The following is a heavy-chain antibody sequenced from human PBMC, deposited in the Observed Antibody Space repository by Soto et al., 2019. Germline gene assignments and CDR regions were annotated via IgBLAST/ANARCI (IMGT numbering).Heavy chain of an antibody. J-gene: IGHJ4*02. CDR3: ASGASRWYPYCFDS. CDR2: IIPYYNTL. V-gene: IGHV1-69*01. CDR1: EGTFNSYA. D-gene: IGHD6-13*01. Sequence: QAQAVQSGAEVRKPGSSVKLSCKASEGTFNSYAIAWVRQAPGQGLEWMGGIIPYYNTLNYAQKFQDRVTITADDSTNTVYMELSSLRSDDTAVYFCASGASRWYPYCFDSWAQGTLVTVSS.